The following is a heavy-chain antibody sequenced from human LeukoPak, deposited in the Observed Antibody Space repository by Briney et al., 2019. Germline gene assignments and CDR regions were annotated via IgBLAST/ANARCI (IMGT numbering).Heavy chain of an antibody. CDR3: AKRTNFGVVHYFDY. Sequence: GGSLRLSCAASGFTFSSYAMSWVRQAPGKGLEWVSAISGSGGSTYYADSVKGRFTISRGNSKNTLYLQMNSLRAEDTAVYYCAKRTNFGVVHYFDYWGQGTLVTVSS. J-gene: IGHJ4*02. D-gene: IGHD3-3*01. CDR2: ISGSGGST. CDR1: GFTFSSYA. V-gene: IGHV3-23*01.